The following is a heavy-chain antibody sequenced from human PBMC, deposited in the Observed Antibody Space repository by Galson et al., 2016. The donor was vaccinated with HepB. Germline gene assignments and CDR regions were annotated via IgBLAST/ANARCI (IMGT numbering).Heavy chain of an antibody. D-gene: IGHD4-23*01. CDR1: GFAFGSHW. J-gene: IGHJ5*02. CDR2: INSDGTIS. Sequence: SLRLSCAASGFAFGSHWMHWVRQVPGKGLAWVSRINSDGTISNYADSVKGRFTISRDNAKNTLYLQMNSLRAEDTAVYFCVRDHSVVPTTAYNWFYPWGRGTLVTVSS. V-gene: IGHV3-74*01. CDR3: VRDHSVVPTTAYNWFYP.